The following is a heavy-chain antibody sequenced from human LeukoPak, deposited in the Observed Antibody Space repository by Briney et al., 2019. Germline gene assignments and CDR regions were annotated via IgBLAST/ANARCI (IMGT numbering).Heavy chain of an antibody. CDR1: GGSISSGDYY. CDR2: IYYSGST. Sequence: SQTLSLTCTVSGGSISSGDYYWSWIRQPPGKGLEWIGYIYYSGSTYYNPSLKSRVTISVDTSKNQFSLKLSSVTAADTAVCYCARAESNVYQLLSYYYDSSGYFQHWGQGTLVTVSS. D-gene: IGHD3-22*01. CDR3: ARAESNVYQLLSYYYDSSGYFQH. V-gene: IGHV4-30-4*01. J-gene: IGHJ1*01.